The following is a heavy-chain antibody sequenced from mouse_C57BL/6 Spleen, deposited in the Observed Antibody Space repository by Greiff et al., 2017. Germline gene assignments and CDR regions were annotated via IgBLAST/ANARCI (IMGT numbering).Heavy chain of an antibody. CDR3: AREASY. J-gene: IGHJ4*01. CDR2: ISPGDGAT. V-gene: IGHV1-80*01. CDR1: GYAFSRYW. Sequence: QVQLPQSGAELVKPGPSVKISCKASGYAFSRYWLNWVKPRPGKGLEWIGQISPGDGATHYNGKVKDKATLTEDNYSSTAYMQLSSLTSEDSAVYFCAREASYWGQGTSVTVAS.